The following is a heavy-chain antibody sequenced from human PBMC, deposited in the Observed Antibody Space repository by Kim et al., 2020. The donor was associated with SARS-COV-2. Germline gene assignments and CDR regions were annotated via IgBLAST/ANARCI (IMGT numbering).Heavy chain of an antibody. CDR1: GFTFTSSA. CDR3: AADSGHYYYGSGSYYGDAFDI. V-gene: IGHV1-58*02. J-gene: IGHJ3*02. Sequence: SVKVSCKASGFTFTSSAMQWVRQARGQRLEWIGWIVVGSGNTNYAQKFQERVTITRDMSTSTAYMELSSLRSEDTAVYYCAADSGHYYYGSGSYYGDAFDIWGQGTMVTVSS. D-gene: IGHD3-10*01. CDR2: IVVGSGNT.